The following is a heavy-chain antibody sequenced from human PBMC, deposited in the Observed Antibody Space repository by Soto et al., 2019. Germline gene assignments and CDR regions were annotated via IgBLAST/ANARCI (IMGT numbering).Heavy chain of an antibody. CDR3: ARGAERKQHGYLEYVYAY. CDR1: GYSFTNYW. Sequence: PGESLKISCKASGYSFTNYWIGWVRQMPGKDLEWIGIIYPDDSETRYSPSFQGQVSISVDKSINTAYLQWGSLKASDTAMYYCARGAERKQHGYLEYVYAYSGQGTPVTVSS. V-gene: IGHV5-51*01. D-gene: IGHD3-9*01. CDR2: IYPDDSET. J-gene: IGHJ4*02.